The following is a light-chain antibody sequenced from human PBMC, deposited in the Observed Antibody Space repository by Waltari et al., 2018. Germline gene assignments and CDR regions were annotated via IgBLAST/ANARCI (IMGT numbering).Light chain of an antibody. J-gene: IGKJ4*01. CDR1: QSISDSY. CDR3: QQFDRSPPVT. CDR2: ATS. Sequence: EIVLTQSPGTLSLSPGERATLSCRASQSISDSYFAWYQHRPAQAPRLLIYATSSRATGIPDRFSGSGSGRDFTLTISRLEPEDFAVYYCQQFDRSPPVTFGGGTKVEIK. V-gene: IGKV3-20*01.